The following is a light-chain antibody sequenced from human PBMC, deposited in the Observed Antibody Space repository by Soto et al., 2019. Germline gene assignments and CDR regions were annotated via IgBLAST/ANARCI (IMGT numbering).Light chain of an antibody. J-gene: IGKJ1*01. Sequence: EIVLTQSPGTLSLSPGERATLSCRASQSVGSKSLAWYQQKSGQAPRLVVYGASSRATGTPDRFSGSGSGTEFILTISALEPEDSGIYHCHQHGGTPETFGQGTKVDIK. CDR3: HQHGGTPET. V-gene: IGKV3-20*01. CDR1: QSVGSKS. CDR2: GAS.